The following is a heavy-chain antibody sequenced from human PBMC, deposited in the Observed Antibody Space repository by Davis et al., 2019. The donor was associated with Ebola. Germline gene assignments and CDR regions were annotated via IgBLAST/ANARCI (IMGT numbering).Heavy chain of an antibody. D-gene: IGHD6-13*01. CDR3: ARLNSWRGLGWFDP. Sequence: ASVKVSCKASGYTFTSYGISWVRQAPGQGLEWMGWISAYNGNTNYAQKLQGRVTMTTDTSTSTAYMELRSLRSDDTAVYYCARLNSWRGLGWFDPWGQGTLVTVSS. CDR2: ISAYNGNT. J-gene: IGHJ5*02. CDR1: GYTFTSYG. V-gene: IGHV1-18*01.